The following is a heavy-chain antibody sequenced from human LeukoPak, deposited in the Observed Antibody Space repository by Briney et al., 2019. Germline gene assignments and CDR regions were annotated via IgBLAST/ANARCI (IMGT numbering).Heavy chain of an antibody. CDR1: GGSVSSGSYY. J-gene: IGHJ3*02. V-gene: IGHV4-61*01. D-gene: IGHD3-22*01. CDR2: IYYSGST. Sequence: SETLSLTCTVSGGSVSSGSYYWSWIRQPPGKGLEWIGYIYYSGSTNYNPSLKSRVTISVDTSKNQFSLKLSSVTAADTAVYYCARVGYDSSGFDAFDIWGQGTIVTVSS. CDR3: ARVGYDSSGFDAFDI.